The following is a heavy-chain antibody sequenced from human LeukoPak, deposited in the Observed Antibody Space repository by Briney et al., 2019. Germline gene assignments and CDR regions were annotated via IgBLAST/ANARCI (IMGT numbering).Heavy chain of an antibody. CDR2: INWNGGST. CDR3: ARAVDTAMGRFYMDV. CDR1: GFSVSNNY. V-gene: IGHV3-20*04. D-gene: IGHD5-18*01. J-gene: IGHJ6*03. Sequence: GGSLRLSCAASGFSVSNNYVSWVRQAPGKGLEWVSGINWNGGSTSYADSVKGRFTISRDNAKNSLYLQMNSLRAEDTALYYCARAVDTAMGRFYMDVWGKGTTVTVSS.